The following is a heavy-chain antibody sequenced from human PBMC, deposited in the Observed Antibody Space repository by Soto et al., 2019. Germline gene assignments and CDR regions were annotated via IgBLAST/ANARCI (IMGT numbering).Heavy chain of an antibody. Sequence: QVQLVESGGGVVQPGRSLRLSCAASGFTFSSYGMHWVRQAPGKGLEWVAVISYDGSNKYYADSVKGRITISRDNSKNTLYLQMNSLRAEDTSVYYCARPLQWYRSSGYSDYWGQGTLVTVSS. V-gene: IGHV3-30*03. CDR2: ISYDGSNK. J-gene: IGHJ4*02. D-gene: IGHD6-13*01. CDR1: GFTFSSYG. CDR3: ARPLQWYRSSGYSDY.